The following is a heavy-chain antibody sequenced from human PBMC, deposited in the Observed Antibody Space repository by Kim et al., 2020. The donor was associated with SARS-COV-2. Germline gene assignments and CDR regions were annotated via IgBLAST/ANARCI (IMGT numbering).Heavy chain of an antibody. CDR3: ARDPGSGTTPFDP. Sequence: SVKVSCKASGGTFSSYAISWVRQAPGQGLEWMGGIIPIFGTANYAQKFQGRVTITEDESTSTAYMELSSLRSEDTAVYYCARDPGSGTTPFDPWGQGTLVTVSS. CDR2: IIPIFGTA. V-gene: IGHV1-69*13. J-gene: IGHJ5*02. D-gene: IGHD1-7*01. CDR1: GGTFSSYA.